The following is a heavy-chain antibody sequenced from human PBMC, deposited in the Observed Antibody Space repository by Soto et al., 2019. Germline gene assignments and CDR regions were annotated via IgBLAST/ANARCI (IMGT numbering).Heavy chain of an antibody. Sequence: EVQLVESGGGLVQPGGSLRLSCVVSGFSFSDHYMNWVRQAPGKGLEWVGRTRNKGNSYTTEYAASVKDRFTISRDDSKNPLKPQKDRLKTEDTAGYYWSWEGAGPGPDFEYRGQGTLVTVSS. D-gene: IGHD6-19*01. CDR1: GFSFSDHY. CDR3: SWEGAGPGPDFEY. V-gene: IGHV3-72*01. CDR2: TRNKGNSYTT. J-gene: IGHJ4*02.